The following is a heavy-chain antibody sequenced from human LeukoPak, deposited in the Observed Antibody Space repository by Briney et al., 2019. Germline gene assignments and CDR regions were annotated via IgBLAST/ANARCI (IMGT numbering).Heavy chain of an antibody. CDR2: IYSGGST. J-gene: IGHJ4*02. D-gene: IGHD6-13*01. CDR1: GFTVSSNY. V-gene: IGHV3-53*01. Sequence: GGSLRLSCAASGFTVSSNYMSWVLQAPGKGLEWVSVIYSGGSTYYADSVKGRFTISRDNSKNTLYLQMNSLRAEDTAVYYCASVSSSSWYAVDYWGQGTLVTVSS. CDR3: ASVSSSSWYAVDY.